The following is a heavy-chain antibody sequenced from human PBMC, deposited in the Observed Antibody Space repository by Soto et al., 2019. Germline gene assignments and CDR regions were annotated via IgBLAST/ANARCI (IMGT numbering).Heavy chain of an antibody. CDR1: GGTFSSYA. V-gene: IGHV1-69*01. Sequence: QVQLVQSGAEVKKPGSSVKVSCKASGGTFSSYAISWVRQAPGQGLEWMGVIIPIFGTANYAQKFQCRVTITADESTSTAYMELSSLRSEDTAVYYCARNAGYSGSYYRGAYYYYGMDVWGQGTTVTVSS. CDR2: IIPIFGTA. J-gene: IGHJ6*02. CDR3: ARNAGYSGSYYRGAYYYYGMDV. D-gene: IGHD1-26*01.